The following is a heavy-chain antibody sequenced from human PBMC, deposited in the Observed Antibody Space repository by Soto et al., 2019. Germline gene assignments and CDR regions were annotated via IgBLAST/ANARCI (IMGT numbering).Heavy chain of an antibody. CDR1: GFTFTNHW. D-gene: IGHD6-19*01. J-gene: IGHJ2*01. CDR2: INPSGHST. Sequence: QAQLVQSGAEVKKPGASVKVSCKASGFTFTNHWMHLVRQAPGQGLEWMGVINPSGHSTIYAQKFQGRVIMTRDTSTSTVYMDLSSLRSEDTAGYYCARDNSMTVAGKMSWHFDPWGRGTLVTVSS. V-gene: IGHV1-46*01. CDR3: ARDNSMTVAGKMSWHFDP.